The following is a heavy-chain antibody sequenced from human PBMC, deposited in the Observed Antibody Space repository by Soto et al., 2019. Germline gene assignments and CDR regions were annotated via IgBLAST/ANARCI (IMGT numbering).Heavy chain of an antibody. CDR1: GYTFTSYD. CDR2: MNPNSGNT. V-gene: IGHV1-8*01. J-gene: IGHJ4*02. CDR3: ARETSGSYRLDY. D-gene: IGHD1-26*01. Sequence: QVQLVQSGAEVKKPGASVKVSCKASGYTFTSYDINWVRQATGQGLAWMGWMNPNSGNTGYAQKFQGRVTMTRNTSILTAYMELRSLRSEDTAVYYCARETSGSYRLDYWGQGTRVTVSS.